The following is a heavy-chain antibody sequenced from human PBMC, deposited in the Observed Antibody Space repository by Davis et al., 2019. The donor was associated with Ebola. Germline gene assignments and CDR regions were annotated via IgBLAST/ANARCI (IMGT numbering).Heavy chain of an antibody. V-gene: IGHV3-7*03. D-gene: IGHD5-18*01. CDR2: IKQDGSEK. Sequence: GESLKISCAASGFTFSSYWMSWVRQAPGKGLEWVANIKQDGSEKYYVNSVKGRFTISRDNAKNTLYLQMNSLRAEDTAVYYCARDSYGHWGQGTLVTVSS. CDR1: GFTFSSYW. CDR3: ARDSYGH. J-gene: IGHJ4*02.